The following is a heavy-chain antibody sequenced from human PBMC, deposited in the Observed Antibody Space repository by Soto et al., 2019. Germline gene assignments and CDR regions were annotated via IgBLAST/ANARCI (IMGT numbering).Heavy chain of an antibody. Sequence: GESLKISCRTSGYRFTSYWIAWVRQMPGKGLEWMGMIFPSDSDTRYSPSFQGHVTISADMSTIPVFLPWASLKASVTALYFCARRDKSGYFSYFDPWGQGTLVTVSS. CDR1: GYRFTSYW. V-gene: IGHV5-51*01. CDR3: ARRDKSGYFSYFDP. J-gene: IGHJ5*02. CDR2: IFPSDSDT. D-gene: IGHD3-22*01.